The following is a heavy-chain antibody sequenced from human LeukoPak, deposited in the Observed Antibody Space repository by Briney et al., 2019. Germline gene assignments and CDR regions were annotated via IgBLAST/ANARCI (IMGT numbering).Heavy chain of an antibody. CDR2: INHSGST. D-gene: IGHD6-13*01. CDR1: GGSFSGYY. Sequence: SETLSLTCAVYGGSFSGYYWSWIRQPPGKGLEWIGEINHSGSTNYNPSLKSRVTISVDTSKNQFSLKLSSVTAADTAVYYCAKAHGYSSSWWGDWGQGTLVTVSS. V-gene: IGHV4-34*01. CDR3: AKAHGYSSSWWGD. J-gene: IGHJ4*02.